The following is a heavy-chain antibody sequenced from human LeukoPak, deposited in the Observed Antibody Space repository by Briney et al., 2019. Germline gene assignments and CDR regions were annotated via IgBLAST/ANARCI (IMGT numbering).Heavy chain of an antibody. J-gene: IGHJ3*01. D-gene: IGHD3-16*02. CDR1: GFTFTFSGSA. Sequence: GGSLRLSCAASGFTFTFSGSAMSWVRQAPGEGLEWVSLISYSGANSYTDSVRGRFTISRDNSKDTLFLQMNSLRAEDTAIYYCARDTQLSTWGLGTMVTVSS. CDR3: ARDTQLST. V-gene: IGHV3-23*01. CDR2: ISYSGANS.